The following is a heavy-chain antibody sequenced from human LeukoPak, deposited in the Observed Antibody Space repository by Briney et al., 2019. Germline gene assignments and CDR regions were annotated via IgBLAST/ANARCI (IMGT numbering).Heavy chain of an antibody. J-gene: IGHJ3*02. V-gene: IGHV1-46*03. Sequence: GASVKVSCKASGYTFTSYYMHWVRQAPGQGLEWMGITNPSRGSTSYAQKFQGRVTMTRDTSTSTVYMELSSLRSEDTAVYYCARDPSCSSTSCYHDAFDIWGQGTMVTVSS. CDR1: GYTFTSYY. CDR3: ARDPSCSSTSCYHDAFDI. CDR2: TNPSRGST. D-gene: IGHD2-2*01.